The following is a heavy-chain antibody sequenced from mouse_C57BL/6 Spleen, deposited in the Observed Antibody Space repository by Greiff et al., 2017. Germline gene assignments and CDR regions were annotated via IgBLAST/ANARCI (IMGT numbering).Heavy chain of an antibody. D-gene: IGHD1-1*01. CDR2: ISDGGSYT. CDR3: ARDLEVLPADY. J-gene: IGHJ2*01. CDR1: GFTFSSYA. Sequence: EVKLVESGGGLVKPGGSLKLSCAASGFTFSSYAMSWVRQTPEKRLEWVATISDGGSYTYYPDNVKGRFTISRDNAKNNLYLQMSHLKSEDTAMYYCARDLEVLPADYWGQGTTLTVSS. V-gene: IGHV5-4*01.